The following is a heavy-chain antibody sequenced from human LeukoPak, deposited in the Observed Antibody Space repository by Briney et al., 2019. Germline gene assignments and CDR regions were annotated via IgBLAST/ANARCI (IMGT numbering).Heavy chain of an antibody. CDR3: ARHSYNYYGLDV. J-gene: IGHJ6*02. V-gene: IGHV4-59*08. CDR2: IYYSGTT. CDR1: GGSISPYY. Sequence: PETLSLTCTVSGGSISPYYWSWIRQPPGKRLEWIGYIYYSGTTNYNPSLKSRVTMSVDTSNNHLSLRLTSVTAADTALYYCARHSYNYYGLDVWGQGTTITVSS.